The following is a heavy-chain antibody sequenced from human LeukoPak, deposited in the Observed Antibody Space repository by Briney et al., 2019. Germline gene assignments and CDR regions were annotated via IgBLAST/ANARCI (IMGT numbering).Heavy chain of an antibody. V-gene: IGHV3-21*04. CDR3: ARGSSSPPGAFDI. CDR1: GFTFSSYS. CDR2: ISSSSSYI. Sequence: PGGSLRLSCAASGFTFSSYSMNWVRQAPGKGLEWVSSISSSSSYIYYADSVKGRFTISRDNAKNSLYLQMNSLRAEDTAVYYCARGSSSPPGAFDIWGQGTMVTVSS. J-gene: IGHJ3*02. D-gene: IGHD1-26*01.